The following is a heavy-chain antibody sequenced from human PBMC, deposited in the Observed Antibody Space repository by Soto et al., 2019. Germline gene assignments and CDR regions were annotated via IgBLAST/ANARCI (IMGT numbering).Heavy chain of an antibody. D-gene: IGHD3-3*01. Sequence: QITLNESGPTVVRPTETLTLTCRFSGFSLTTSGVGVGWIRQSPGKAPEWLALIYWDDDKRYSASLKSRLTITKDTSKNQVVLTVSDLDPTDTATYYCAHRVLRTVLGLVTTTAISCDFWGQGTPVAVSS. CDR2: IYWDDDK. CDR3: AHRVLRTVLGLVTTTAISCDF. CDR1: GFSLTTSGVG. J-gene: IGHJ4*02. V-gene: IGHV2-5*02.